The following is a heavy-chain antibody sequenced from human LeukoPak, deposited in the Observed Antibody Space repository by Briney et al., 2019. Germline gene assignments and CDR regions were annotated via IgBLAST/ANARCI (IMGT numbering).Heavy chain of an antibody. J-gene: IGHJ4*02. Sequence: GASVKVSCKASGYTFTSYGITWVRQAPGQGLEWMGWISTYNGNTNYAQNLRGRVTMTTDTSTSTAYMDLRSLRSDATAVYYCARGRGSTSRYWGQGTLVTVSS. D-gene: IGHD5-12*01. V-gene: IGHV1-18*01. CDR2: ISTYNGNT. CDR3: ARGRGSTSRY. CDR1: GYTFTSYG.